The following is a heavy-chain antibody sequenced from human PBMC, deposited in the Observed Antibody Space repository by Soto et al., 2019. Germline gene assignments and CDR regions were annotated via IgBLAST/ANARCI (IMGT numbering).Heavy chain of an antibody. Sequence: GGSLSLSCAASGFTFSSYAMSWVRQAPGKGLEWVSAISGSGGSTYYADSVKGRFTISRDNSKNTLYLQMNSLRAEDTAVYYCSKDRETYYDFWSGFSWFDPWGQGTLVTVSS. CDR2: ISGSGGST. CDR3: SKDRETYYDFWSGFSWFDP. CDR1: GFTFSSYA. J-gene: IGHJ5*02. V-gene: IGHV3-23*01. D-gene: IGHD3-3*01.